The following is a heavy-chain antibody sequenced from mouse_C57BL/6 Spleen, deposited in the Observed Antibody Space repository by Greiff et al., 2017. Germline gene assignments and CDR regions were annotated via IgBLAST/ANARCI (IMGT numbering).Heavy chain of an antibody. J-gene: IGHJ2*01. CDR3: ARGIHYYGSSYFDY. D-gene: IGHD1-1*01. CDR1: GYTFTSYW. Sequence: QVQLQQPGAELVKPGASVKLSCKASGYTFTSYWMHWVKQRPGQGLEWIGMIHPNSGSTNYNEKFKSKATLTVDKSSSTAYMQLSCLTSEDSAVYYCARGIHYYGSSYFDYWGTGTTLTVSS. CDR2: IHPNSGST. V-gene: IGHV1-64*01.